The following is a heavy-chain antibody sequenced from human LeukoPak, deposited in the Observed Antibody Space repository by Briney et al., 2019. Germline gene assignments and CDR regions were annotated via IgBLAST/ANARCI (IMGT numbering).Heavy chain of an antibody. D-gene: IGHD6-13*01. CDR3: ARIARIAAAGT. Sequence: PSETLSLTCAVYGGSFSGYYWSWIRQPPGKGLEWIGEINHSGSTNYNPSLKSRVTMSVDTSKNQFSLKLSSVTAADTAVYYCARIARIAAAGTWGQGTLVTVSS. J-gene: IGHJ4*02. V-gene: IGHV4-34*01. CDR2: INHSGST. CDR1: GGSFSGYY.